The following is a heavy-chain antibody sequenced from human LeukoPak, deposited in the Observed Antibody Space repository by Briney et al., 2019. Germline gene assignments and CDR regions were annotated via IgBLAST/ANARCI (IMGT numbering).Heavy chain of an antibody. J-gene: IGHJ4*02. Sequence: GGSLRLSCAASGFTFDDYAMHWVRQAPGKGLEWVSGISWNSGSIGYADSVKGRFTISRDNAKNSLYLQMNSLRAEDTALYYCAKDSREGSEFDYWGQGTLVTVSS. CDR1: GFTFDDYA. V-gene: IGHV3-9*01. CDR3: AKDSREGSEFDY. D-gene: IGHD3-10*01. CDR2: ISWNSGSI.